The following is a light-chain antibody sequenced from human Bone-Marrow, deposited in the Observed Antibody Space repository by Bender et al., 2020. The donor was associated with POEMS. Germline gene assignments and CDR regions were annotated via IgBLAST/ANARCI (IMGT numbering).Light chain of an antibody. CDR3: CSYAGSNTLV. J-gene: IGLJ2*01. CDR2: DVS. CDR1: SY. V-gene: IGLV2-11*01. Sequence: QSALTQSRSVSGSPGQSVTISCTGTSYVSWYQQHPGKAPKLMIYDVSKRPSGVSYRFSGSKSGNTASLTISGLQAEDEAEYHCCSYAGSNTLVFGGGTKVTVL.